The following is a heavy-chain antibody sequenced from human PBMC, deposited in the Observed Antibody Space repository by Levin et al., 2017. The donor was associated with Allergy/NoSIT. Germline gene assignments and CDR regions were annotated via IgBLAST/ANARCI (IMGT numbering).Heavy chain of an antibody. J-gene: IGHJ3*02. V-gene: IGHV4-39*01. CDR2: IYYSGST. CDR1: GGSISSSSYY. Sequence: KASETLSLTCTVSGGSISSSSYYWGWIRQPPGKGLEWIGSIYYSGSTYYNPSLKSRVTISVDTSKNQFSLKLSSVTAADTAVYYCASRESGYYSSAFDIWGQGTMVTVSS. CDR3: ASRESGYYSSAFDI. D-gene: IGHD3-22*01.